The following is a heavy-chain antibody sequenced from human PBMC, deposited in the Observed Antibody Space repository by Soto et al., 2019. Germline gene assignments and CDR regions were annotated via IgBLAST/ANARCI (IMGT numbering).Heavy chain of an antibody. V-gene: IGHV3-21*01. CDR2: ISSSSSYI. CDR1: GFPFSSYS. Sequence: GGSLRLSCAASGFPFSSYSMNWVRQAPGKGLEWVSSISSSSSYIYYADSVKGRFAISRDNAKNSLYLQMNSLRAEDTAVYYCAREFPVYGSGSYYLYYLDYWGQGTLVTVSS. CDR3: AREFPVYGSGSYYLYYLDY. D-gene: IGHD3-10*01. J-gene: IGHJ4*02.